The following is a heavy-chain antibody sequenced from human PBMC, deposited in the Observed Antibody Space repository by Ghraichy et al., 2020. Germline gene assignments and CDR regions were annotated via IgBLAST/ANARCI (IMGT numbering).Heavy chain of an antibody. J-gene: IGHJ4*02. D-gene: IGHD3-22*01. CDR3: VRGSTHYYDSKGYYYS. CDR1: GYSISSGYY. V-gene: IGHV4-38-2*01. CDR2: IHHGGST. Sequence: GSLSLNCAVSGYSISSGYYWGWIRQPPGKGLEWIGSIHHGGSTFYNPSLKSRVTISVDTSKNQFSLRLTSVTAADTAGYYCVRGSTHYYDSKGYYYSWGQGHMVTVSS.